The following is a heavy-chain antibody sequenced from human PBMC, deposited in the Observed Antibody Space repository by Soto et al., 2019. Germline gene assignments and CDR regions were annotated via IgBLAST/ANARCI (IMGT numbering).Heavy chain of an antibody. CDR1: GYAFTMFY. CDR3: ALAMAAADKGEGLFWFDP. D-gene: IGHD6-25*01. V-gene: IGHV1-46*01. Sequence: VQLVQSGAEVREPGASVMLSCKTSGYAFTMFYMSWVRQAPGQGLEWMGTINADGGRTTYAQNFPGRLTMTGDPSPGAISMELSSRKSDDWAFYYWALAMAAADKGEGLFWFDPWGQGALVTVSS. CDR2: INADGGRT. J-gene: IGHJ5*02.